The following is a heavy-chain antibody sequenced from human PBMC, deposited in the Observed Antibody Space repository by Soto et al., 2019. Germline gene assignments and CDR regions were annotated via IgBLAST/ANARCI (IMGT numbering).Heavy chain of an antibody. J-gene: IGHJ4*02. Sequence: SETLSLTCTVSGGSISSSSYYWGWIRQPPGKGLEWIGSIYYSGSTYYNPSLKSRVTISVDTSKNQFSLKLSSVTAADTAVYYCASSGSYYPVDYWGQGTLVTVSS. CDR2: IYYSGST. D-gene: IGHD1-26*01. CDR3: ASSGSYYPVDY. V-gene: IGHV4-39*01. CDR1: GGSISSSSYY.